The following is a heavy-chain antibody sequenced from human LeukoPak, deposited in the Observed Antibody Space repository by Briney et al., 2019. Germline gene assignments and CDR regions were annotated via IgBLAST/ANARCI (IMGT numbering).Heavy chain of an antibody. Sequence: ASVKVSCKASGYTFTSYYMHRVRQAPGQGLEWMGIINPSGGSTSYAQKFQGRVTMTRDMSTSTVYMELSSLRSEDTAVYYCAREAGALEYSSSFSMDVWGKGTTVTVSS. CDR2: INPSGGST. CDR1: GYTFTSYY. V-gene: IGHV1-46*01. J-gene: IGHJ6*03. D-gene: IGHD6-6*01. CDR3: AREAGALEYSSSFSMDV.